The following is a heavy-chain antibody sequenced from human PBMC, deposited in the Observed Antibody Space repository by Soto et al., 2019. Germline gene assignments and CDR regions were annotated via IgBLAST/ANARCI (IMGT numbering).Heavy chain of an antibody. CDR1: GFTFSSYS. Sequence: PGGSLRLSCAASGFTFSSYSMNWVRQAPGKGLEWVSSISSSSSYIYYADSVKGRFTISRDNAKNSLYLQMNSLRAEDTAVYYCARDPPITGTTSAWGQGTLVTVSS. V-gene: IGHV3-21*01. CDR2: ISSSSSYI. J-gene: IGHJ5*02. D-gene: IGHD1-7*01. CDR3: ARDPPITGTTSA.